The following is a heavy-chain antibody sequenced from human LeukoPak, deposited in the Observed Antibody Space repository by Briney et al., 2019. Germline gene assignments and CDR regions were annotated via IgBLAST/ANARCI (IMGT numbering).Heavy chain of an antibody. D-gene: IGHD2-21*01. J-gene: IGHJ3*02. CDR2: IDSDGGGT. CDR1: GFTFSSYW. V-gene: IGHV3-74*01. CDR3: SRGGVFHGFDI. Sequence: GGSLRLSCAASGFTFSSYWMHWVRQAPGKGLVWVSRIDSDGGGTIYADSVKGRFTISSDNAKNTLYLQMDSLRADDTAAYYCSRGGVFHGFDIWGQGTMVTVSS.